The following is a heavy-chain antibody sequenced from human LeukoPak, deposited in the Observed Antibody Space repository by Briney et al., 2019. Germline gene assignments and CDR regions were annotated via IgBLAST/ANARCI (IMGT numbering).Heavy chain of an antibody. V-gene: IGHV3-53*01. D-gene: IGHD6-19*01. CDR3: ARDGLAYYFDY. Sequence: PGGSLRLSCAASGFTVSSNYMSWVRQAPGKGLEWVSVIYSGGSTYYADSVKGRFTISRDNSKNTLYLQMNSLRAEDTAMYYCARDGLAYYFDYWGQGTLVTVSS. CDR2: IYSGGST. CDR1: GFTVSSNY. J-gene: IGHJ4*02.